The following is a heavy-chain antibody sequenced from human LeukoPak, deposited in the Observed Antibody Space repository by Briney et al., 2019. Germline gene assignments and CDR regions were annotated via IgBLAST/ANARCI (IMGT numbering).Heavy chain of an antibody. Sequence: GGSLRLSCAASGFTFSSYAMSWVRQAPGKGLEWVSAISGSGGSTYYADSVKDRFTISRDNSKNTLYLQMNSLRAEDTAVYYCAKPNSGYDSYFDYWGQGTLVTVSS. V-gene: IGHV3-23*01. D-gene: IGHD5-12*01. CDR3: AKPNSGYDSYFDY. J-gene: IGHJ4*02. CDR1: GFTFSSYA. CDR2: ISGSGGST.